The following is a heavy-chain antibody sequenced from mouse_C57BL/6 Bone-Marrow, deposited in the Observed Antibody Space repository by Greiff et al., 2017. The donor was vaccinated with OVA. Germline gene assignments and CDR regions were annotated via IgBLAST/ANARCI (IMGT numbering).Heavy chain of an antibody. CDR1: GFTFSSYA. J-gene: IGHJ2*01. Sequence: EVKVVESGEGLVKPGGSLKLSCAASGFTFSSYAMSWVRQTPEKRLEWVAYISSGGDYIYYADTVKGRFTISRDNARNTLYLQMSSLKSEDTAMYYCTREFTSGYFDYWGQGTTLTVSS. D-gene: IGHD1-1*01. V-gene: IGHV5-9-1*02. CDR2: ISSGGDYI. CDR3: TREFTSGYFDY.